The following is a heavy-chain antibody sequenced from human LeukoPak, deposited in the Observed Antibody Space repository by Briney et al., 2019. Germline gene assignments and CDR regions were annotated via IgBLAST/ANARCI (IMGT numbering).Heavy chain of an antibody. J-gene: IGHJ4*01. Sequence: GGSLRLSCAPSGFTFSNSAMSWVRQAPGNGMEWVPTLSGSGITTYYDDSVTGRFTISRDNSKNTLYLQMHSLRAEDTAVYYCAKGIYSSGWSYFDYWGHGTLVTVSS. CDR2: LSGSGITT. V-gene: IGHV3-23*01. CDR3: AKGIYSSGWSYFDY. CDR1: GFTFSNSA. D-gene: IGHD6-19*01.